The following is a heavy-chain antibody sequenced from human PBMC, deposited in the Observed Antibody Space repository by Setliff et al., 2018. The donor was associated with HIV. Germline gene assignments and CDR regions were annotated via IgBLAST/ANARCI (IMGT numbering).Heavy chain of an antibody. CDR2: IQSRAHGEAI. CDR3: TGLFLGF. D-gene: IGHD3-16*01. J-gene: IGHJ1*01. Sequence: GGSLSLSCTVSGFTVTNAWMNWARQAPGKGLEWVGHIQSRAHGEAINYTAPVKGRFTISRDDSKNTLFLQMDNLKTEDTAIYYCTGLFLGFWGQGTRVTAPQ. CDR1: GFTVTNAW. V-gene: IGHV3-15*01.